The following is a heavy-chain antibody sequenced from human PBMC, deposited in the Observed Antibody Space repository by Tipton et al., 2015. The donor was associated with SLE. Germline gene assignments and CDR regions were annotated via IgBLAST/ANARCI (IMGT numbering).Heavy chain of an antibody. CDR2: TYYTGSP. D-gene: IGHD2-2*03. V-gene: IGHV4-39*07. CDR3: ATSPALDFFDF. J-gene: IGHJ3*01. Sequence: TLSLTCTVSSGSISDSNRYWGWIRQAPGKGLEWIATTYYTGSPYFNPSLKSRVTISVDTSRDQFSLKMTSVTAADTALYYCATSPALDFFDFWGQGTMVTVSS. CDR1: SGSISDSNRY.